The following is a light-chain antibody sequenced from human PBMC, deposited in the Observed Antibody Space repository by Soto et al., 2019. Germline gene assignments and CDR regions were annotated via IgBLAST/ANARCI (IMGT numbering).Light chain of an antibody. V-gene: IGKV1-27*01. CDR2: AAS. CDR1: QGIRNN. Sequence: DIQMTQSPSSLSASAGDKVTITCRASQGIRNNLAWYQQKPGKVPTLLIYAASTLQSGVPSRFSGSGSGTDFTLTISSLQPEDVATYYCQKYYSVPFTFGPGIKVEIK. J-gene: IGKJ3*01. CDR3: QKYYSVPFT.